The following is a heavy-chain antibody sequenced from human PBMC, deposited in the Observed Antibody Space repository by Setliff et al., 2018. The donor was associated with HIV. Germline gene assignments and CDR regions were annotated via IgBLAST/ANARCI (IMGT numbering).Heavy chain of an antibody. CDR3: ARGALLAVFDFDH. CDR1: GYPFLNYG. Sequence: ASVKVSCKASGYPFLNYGITWVRQAPGQGLEWMGWINVGKGDTKYSQELQGRITLTTDTSANTAYMELSSLRSDDTAVYFCARGALLAVFDFDHWGHGTLVTVSS. D-gene: IGHD2-21*01. J-gene: IGHJ4*01. CDR2: INVGKGDT. V-gene: IGHV1-18*01.